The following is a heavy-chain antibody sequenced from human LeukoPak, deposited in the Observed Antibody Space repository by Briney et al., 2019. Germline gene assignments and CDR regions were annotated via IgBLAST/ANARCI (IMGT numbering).Heavy chain of an antibody. J-gene: IGHJ3*02. CDR1: GFTFSSYG. CDR3: ASRIAAVADGAFDI. V-gene: IGHV3-30*03. Sequence: GGSLRLSCAASGFTFSSYGMHWVRQAPGKGLEWVAVISYDGSNKYYADSVEGRFTISRDNPKNTLYLQMNSLRAEDTAVYYCASRIAAVADGAFDIWGQGTMVTVSS. CDR2: ISYDGSNK. D-gene: IGHD6-19*01.